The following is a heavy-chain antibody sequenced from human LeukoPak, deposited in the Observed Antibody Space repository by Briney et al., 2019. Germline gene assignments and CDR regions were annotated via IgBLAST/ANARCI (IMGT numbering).Heavy chain of an antibody. J-gene: IGHJ6*02. D-gene: IGHD3-16*02. CDR1: GGSISSSDSY. CDR2: TGST. Sequence: SGTLSLTCTVSGGSISSSDSYWGWIRQPPGKGLEWIGSTGSTYYNPSLKSRVTISVDASKNQFSLKLSSVTAADSALYYCARSYHGVDVWGQGTTVTVSS. V-gene: IGHV4-39*01. CDR3: ARSYHGVDV.